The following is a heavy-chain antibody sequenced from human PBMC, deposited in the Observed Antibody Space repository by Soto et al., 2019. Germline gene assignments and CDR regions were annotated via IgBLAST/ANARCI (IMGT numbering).Heavy chain of an antibody. CDR1: GGSISSSNW. CDR2: IYHSGST. D-gene: IGHD3-22*01. Sequence: SETLSLTCAVSGGSISSSNWWSWVRQPPGKGLEWIGEIYHSGSTNYNPSLKSRVTISVGKSKNQFSLKLSSVTAADTAVYYCARTGDSSGYYFRAFDIWGQGTMVT. V-gene: IGHV4-4*02. J-gene: IGHJ3*02. CDR3: ARTGDSSGYYFRAFDI.